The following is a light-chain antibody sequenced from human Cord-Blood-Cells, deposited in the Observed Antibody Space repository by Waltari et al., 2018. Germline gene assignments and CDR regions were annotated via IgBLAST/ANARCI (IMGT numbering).Light chain of an antibody. CDR1: QSVSSSY. V-gene: IGKV3-11*01. CDR3: QQRSNWPPYT. Sequence: EIVMTQSPATLSLSPGERATLSCRASQSVSSSYLSWYQQKPGQAPRLLIYDASNRATGIPARFSGSGSGTDFTLTISSLEPEDFAVYYCQQRSNWPPYTFGQGTKLEIK. J-gene: IGKJ2*01. CDR2: DAS.